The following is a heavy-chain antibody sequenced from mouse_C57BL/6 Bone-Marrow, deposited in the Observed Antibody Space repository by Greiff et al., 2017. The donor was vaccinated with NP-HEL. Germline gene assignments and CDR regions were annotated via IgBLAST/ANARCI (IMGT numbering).Heavy chain of an antibody. D-gene: IGHD2-3*01. CDR3: ARRGGYYYWYFDV. CDR1: GFTFSSYT. J-gene: IGHJ1*03. V-gene: IGHV5-9*01. CDR2: ISGGGGNT. Sequence: EVKVVESGGGLVKPGGSLKLSCAASGFTFSSYTMSWVRQTPEKRLEWVATISGGGGNTYYPDSVKGRFTISRDNAKNTLYLQMSSLRSEDTALYYCARRGGYYYWYFDVWGTGTTVTVSS.